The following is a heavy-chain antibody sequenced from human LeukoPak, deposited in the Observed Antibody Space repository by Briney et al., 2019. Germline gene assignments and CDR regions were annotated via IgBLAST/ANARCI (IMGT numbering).Heavy chain of an antibody. D-gene: IGHD5-12*01. CDR2: IYSSGST. Sequence: SETLSLTCTVSGGSISSGTYYWSWVRQPAGKGLEWIRRIYSSGSTNYNPSLKSRVTISVDPSKNQFSLKLSSVTAADTAVYYCARDLLHRGYAFDIWGQGTMVTVSS. CDR3: ARDLLHRGYAFDI. V-gene: IGHV4-61*02. CDR1: GGSISSGTYY. J-gene: IGHJ3*02.